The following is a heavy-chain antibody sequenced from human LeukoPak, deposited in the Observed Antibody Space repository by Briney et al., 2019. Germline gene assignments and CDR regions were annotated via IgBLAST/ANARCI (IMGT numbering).Heavy chain of an antibody. Sequence: ASVKVSCKASGGTFSSYAISWVRQAPGQGLEWMGIINPSGGSTSYAQKFQGRVTMTRDTSTSTVYMELSSLRSEDTAVYYCARDGRVPAARYYYYYGMDVWGQGTTVTVSS. CDR2: INPSGGST. V-gene: IGHV1-46*01. CDR3: ARDGRVPAARYYYYYGMDV. D-gene: IGHD2-2*01. J-gene: IGHJ6*02. CDR1: GGTFSSYA.